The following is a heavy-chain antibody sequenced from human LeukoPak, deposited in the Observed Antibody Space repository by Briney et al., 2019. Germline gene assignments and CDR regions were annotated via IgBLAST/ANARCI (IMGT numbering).Heavy chain of an antibody. Sequence: GESLRLSCAASGFTFSSYWMHWVREAPGKGLVWVSRVNPQGSGTSYTDSVKGRFTISRDNAKDALHLRMDNLRVEDTAVYYCARARWSSTGWFLGYWGQGTLVTVSS. D-gene: IGHD6-19*01. CDR3: ARARWSSTGWFLGY. J-gene: IGHJ4*02. V-gene: IGHV3-74*01. CDR1: GFTFSSYW. CDR2: VNPQGSGT.